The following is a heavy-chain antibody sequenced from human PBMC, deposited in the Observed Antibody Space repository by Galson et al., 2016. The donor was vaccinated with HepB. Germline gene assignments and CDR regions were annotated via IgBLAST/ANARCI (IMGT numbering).Heavy chain of an antibody. Sequence: SETLSLTCAVSGGSIGRGDYYWGWIRQPPGKGLDWIGSIYYSGTTYYNPSLKRRVTMSVDTSKNQFSLKLNSVTAADAAVYYCATMGSSPGGFDSWGQGTLVTVSS. V-gene: IGHV4-39*01. CDR2: IYYSGTT. CDR3: ATMGSSPGGFDS. J-gene: IGHJ4*02. CDR1: GGSIGRGDYY. D-gene: IGHD6-13*01.